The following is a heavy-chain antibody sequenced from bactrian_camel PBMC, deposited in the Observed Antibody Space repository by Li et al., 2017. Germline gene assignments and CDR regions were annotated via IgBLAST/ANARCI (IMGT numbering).Heavy chain of an antibody. Sequence: VQLVESGGGSVQAGGSLKLPCAGSAYILENCGMVWYRQTKGKEEKLVSVHKDGTPVYEDTVKGRFTLSHDRSKNTMYLQMDNLKTEDTGVYYCAALNSTYGGRFGWCKDFRGQGTQVTVS. V-gene: IGHV3S60*01. D-gene: IGHD6*01. CDR3: AALNSTYGGRFGWCKDF. CDR2: VHKDGTP. CDR1: AYILENCG. J-gene: IGHJ4*01.